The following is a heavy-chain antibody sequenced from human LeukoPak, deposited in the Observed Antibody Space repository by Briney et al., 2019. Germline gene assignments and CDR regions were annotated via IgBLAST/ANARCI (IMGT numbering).Heavy chain of an antibody. Sequence: GSSVKVSCKASGGTFSSYAISWVRQAPGQGLEWMGIINPGDGSTSYAQKFQGRVTVTRDTSTSTVYMDLSSLRSEDTAVYYCARAAVHYNSVMDVWGQGTTVTVSS. CDR3: ARAAVHYNSVMDV. V-gene: IGHV1-46*01. CDR2: INPGDGST. CDR1: GGTFSSYA. J-gene: IGHJ6*02. D-gene: IGHD6-25*01.